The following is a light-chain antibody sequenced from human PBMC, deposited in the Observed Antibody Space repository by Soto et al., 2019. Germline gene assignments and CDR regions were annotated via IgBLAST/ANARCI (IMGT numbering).Light chain of an antibody. V-gene: IGLV2-11*01. CDR3: CSYAGTSTRV. CDR1: SSDVANYKY. Sequence: QSALTQARSVSGSPGQSVTMSCTRTSSDVANYKYVSWYKQHPGKAPKLMIYDVNKRPSGVPYRFSGSKSGNTASLTISGLQAEDEADYYCCSYAGTSTRVFGTGTKVTVL. CDR2: DVN. J-gene: IGLJ1*01.